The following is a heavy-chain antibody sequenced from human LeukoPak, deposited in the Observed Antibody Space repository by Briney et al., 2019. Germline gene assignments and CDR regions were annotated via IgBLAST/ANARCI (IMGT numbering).Heavy chain of an antibody. Sequence: GGSLRLSCAASGVTFSSYAMSGVRQAPGRGRGWVSAISGSGGSTYSADSVKGRFTISRDNSKNTLYLQMNSLRGEDTALYYCAKDVGYCTDGVCFGGNAFDVWGQGTMVTVSS. CDR1: GVTFSSYA. J-gene: IGHJ3*01. CDR2: ISGSGGST. V-gene: IGHV3-23*01. CDR3: AKDVGYCTDGVCFGGNAFDV. D-gene: IGHD2-8*01.